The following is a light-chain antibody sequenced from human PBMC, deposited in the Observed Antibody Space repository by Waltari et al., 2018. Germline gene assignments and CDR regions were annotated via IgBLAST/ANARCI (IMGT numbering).Light chain of an antibody. CDR3: QQYNNWPPWT. CDR2: GAS. CDR1: QSVSSK. J-gene: IGKJ1*01. Sequence: EIVMTQSPATLSVSPGERATLSCRASQSVSSKLTWYQQKPGQAPTLLIYGASTRATGNQAKVSGSGSGTEVTLTISSLQAEDCAVYDCQQYNNWPPWTFGQGTKAEIK. V-gene: IGKV3-15*01.